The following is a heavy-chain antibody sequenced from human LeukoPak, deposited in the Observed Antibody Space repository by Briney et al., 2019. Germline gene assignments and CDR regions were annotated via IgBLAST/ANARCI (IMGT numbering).Heavy chain of an antibody. Sequence: PGRSLRLSCAASGFTFSSYGMHWVRQAPGKGLEWVAVIWYDGSNKYYADSVKGRFTISRDNSKNTLYLQMNSLRAEDTAVYYCARGKWPRLSYYYGMDVWGQGTTVTVSS. D-gene: IGHD5-12*01. CDR1: GFTFSSYG. CDR2: IWYDGSNK. CDR3: ARGKWPRLSYYYGMDV. J-gene: IGHJ6*02. V-gene: IGHV3-33*08.